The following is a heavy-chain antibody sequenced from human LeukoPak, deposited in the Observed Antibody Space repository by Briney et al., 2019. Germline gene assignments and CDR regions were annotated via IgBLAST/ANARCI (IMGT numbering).Heavy chain of an antibody. CDR2: INDDGSDT. V-gene: IGHV3-74*01. J-gene: IGHJ4*02. D-gene: IGHD2-15*01. CDR1: GFTFSSYN. Sequence: GGSLRLSCEASGFTFSSYNMHWVLQAPGKGLVWVSRINDDGSDTRYAESVKGRFTISRDNAKNTLYLQMNSLRAEDTAMYYCARDLDWLLYDYWGQGSLVAVSS. CDR3: ARDLDWLLYDY.